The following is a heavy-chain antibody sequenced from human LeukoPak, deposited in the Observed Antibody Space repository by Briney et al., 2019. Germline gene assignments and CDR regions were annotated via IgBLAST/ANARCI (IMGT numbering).Heavy chain of an antibody. CDR1: GGSISSASYY. CDR3: ARGNSSSWPLDY. Sequence: SETLSLTCTVSGGSISSASYYWSWIRQPAGKGLEWIGRVYTSGSTNYHPSLESRVTMSVDTSKNQFSLNLSSVTAADTAVYYCARGNSSSWPLDYWGQGALVTVSS. V-gene: IGHV4-61*02. J-gene: IGHJ4*02. D-gene: IGHD6-13*01. CDR2: VYTSGST.